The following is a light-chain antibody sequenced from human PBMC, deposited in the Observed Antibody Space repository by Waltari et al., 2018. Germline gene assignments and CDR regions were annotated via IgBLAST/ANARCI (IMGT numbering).Light chain of an antibody. CDR3: TSRDSSDNRVL. CDR2: GPN. Sequence: SSELTQDPALSVALGQTVRIPCQGDRLRGYYATWYQQKPGEAPLLVISGPNNRPSAISDRFSGSSAGDKASLTITGARPEDEADYYCTSRDSSDNRVLFGGGTKLTVL. J-gene: IGLJ2*01. CDR1: RLRGYY. V-gene: IGLV3-19*01.